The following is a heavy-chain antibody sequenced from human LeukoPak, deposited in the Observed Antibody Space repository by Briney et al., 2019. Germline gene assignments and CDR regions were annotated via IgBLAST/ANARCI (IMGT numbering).Heavy chain of an antibody. D-gene: IGHD6-13*01. V-gene: IGHV3-21*01. CDR3: AGGAAAVLDY. CDR2: ISYSSSYI. CDR1: GFTFSSYG. J-gene: IGHJ4*02. Sequence: GSLRLSCAASGFTFSSYGMHWVRQAPGKGLEWVSSISYSSSYIYYADSVKGRFTISRDNAKNSLYLQMNSLRAEDTAVYYCAGGAAAVLDYWGQGTLVTVSS.